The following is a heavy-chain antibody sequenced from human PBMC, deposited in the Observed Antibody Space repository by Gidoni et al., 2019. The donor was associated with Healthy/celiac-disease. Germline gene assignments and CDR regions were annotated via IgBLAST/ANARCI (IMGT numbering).Heavy chain of an antibody. CDR1: GLTFTSSA. Sequence: QMQLVQSGPEVKKPGTSVKVSCKASGLTFTSSAVQWVRQARGKRLEWIGWIVVGSGNTNYEKKVQERVTITRDMSTSTAYMELSSLRAEDTAVYYCAAPRASLDVWGQGTTVTVSS. CDR2: IVVGSGNT. CDR3: AAPRASLDV. V-gene: IGHV1-58*01. J-gene: IGHJ6*02.